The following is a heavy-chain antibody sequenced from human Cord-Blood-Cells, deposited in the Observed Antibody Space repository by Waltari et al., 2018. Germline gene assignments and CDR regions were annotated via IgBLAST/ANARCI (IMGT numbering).Heavy chain of an antibody. CDR1: GGSFSGYY. J-gene: IGHJ4*02. D-gene: IGHD2-2*01. V-gene: IGHV4-34*01. CDR3: ASFYCSSTSCYFDY. Sequence: QVQLQQWGAGLLKPSETLSLPCAVYGGSFSGYYCSWIRQPPGKGLEWIGEINHSGSTNYNPSLKSRVTISVDTSKNQFSLKLSSVTAADTAVYYCASFYCSSTSCYFDYWGQGTLVTVSS. CDR2: INHSGST.